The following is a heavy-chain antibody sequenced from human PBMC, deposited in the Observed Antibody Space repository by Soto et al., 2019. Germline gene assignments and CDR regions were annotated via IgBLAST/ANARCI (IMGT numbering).Heavy chain of an antibody. J-gene: IGHJ4*02. D-gene: IGHD2-15*01. V-gene: IGHV4-59*01. Sequence: SETLSLTCTVSGGSISSYYWSWIRQPPGRGLEWIGYIYYSGSTNYNPSLKSRVTISVDTSKNQFSLKLSSVTAADTAVYYCARLWSGYCSGGSCYDYWGQGTLVTVSS. CDR3: ARLWSGYCSGGSCYDY. CDR2: IYYSGST. CDR1: GGSISSYY.